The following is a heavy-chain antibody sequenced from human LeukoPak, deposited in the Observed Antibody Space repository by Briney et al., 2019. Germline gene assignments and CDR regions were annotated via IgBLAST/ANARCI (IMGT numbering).Heavy chain of an antibody. D-gene: IGHD3-3*01. V-gene: IGHV1-69*13. Sequence: SVKVSCKASGGTFSSYAISWVRQAPGQGLEWMGGTIPIFGTANYAQKFQGRVTITADESTSTAYMELSSLRSEDTAVYYCARNGYYDFWSGYIHPRNYYYMDVWGKGTTVTVSS. J-gene: IGHJ6*03. CDR3: ARNGYYDFWSGYIHPRNYYYMDV. CDR1: GGTFSSYA. CDR2: TIPIFGTA.